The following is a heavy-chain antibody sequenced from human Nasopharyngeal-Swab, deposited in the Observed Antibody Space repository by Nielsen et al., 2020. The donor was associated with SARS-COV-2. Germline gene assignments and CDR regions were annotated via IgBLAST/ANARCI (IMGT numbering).Heavy chain of an antibody. CDR2: ISRSTRTI. CDR3: ARSHDNGDFYGLDV. CDR1: GFTFSAYN. D-gene: IGHD4-17*01. V-gene: IGHV3-48*04. J-gene: IGHJ6*02. Sequence: GGSLRLSCAASGFTFSAYNMNWVRLAPGKGLEWVSYISRSTRTIYYADSVKGRFTISRDNAKNSLYLQMNSLRVEDTAVYYCARSHDNGDFYGLDVWGQGTTVTVSS.